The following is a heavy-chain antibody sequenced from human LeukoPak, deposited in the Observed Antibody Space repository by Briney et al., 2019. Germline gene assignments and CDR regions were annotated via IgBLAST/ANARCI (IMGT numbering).Heavy chain of an antibody. Sequence: GGSLRLSCAASGFTFNSYAMHWVRQAPGKGLEWVAAFSYDGSNDYYADSVKGRFTISRDNSKNTLYLQMNSLRAEDTAVYYCAREATGFDYWGQGTLVTVSS. D-gene: IGHD1-14*01. J-gene: IGHJ4*02. CDR3: AREATGFDY. CDR2: FSYDGSND. CDR1: GFTFNSYA. V-gene: IGHV3-30*04.